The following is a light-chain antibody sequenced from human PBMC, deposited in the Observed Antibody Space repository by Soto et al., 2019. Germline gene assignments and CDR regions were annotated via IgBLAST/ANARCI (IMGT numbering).Light chain of an antibody. CDR1: QSVTSTY. CDR2: GAS. V-gene: IGKV3-20*01. CDR3: QQYAYPPWT. Sequence: DTVLTQSPGTLSLSPGERATLSCRASQSVTSTYLAWYQQKPCQAPRLLIYGASPRATGIPDRFSGGGSGTDFTLTISRLEPEDCAVYYCQQYAYPPWTFGHGTKVEV. J-gene: IGKJ1*01.